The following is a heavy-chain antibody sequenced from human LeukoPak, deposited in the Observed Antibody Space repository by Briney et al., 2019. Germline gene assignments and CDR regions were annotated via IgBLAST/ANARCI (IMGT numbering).Heavy chain of an antibody. CDR1: GGSISSSNW. CDR3: ARLLTGSATSDPYDY. CDR2: IWHSGDT. Sequence: SGTLSLTCAVSGGSISSSNWWSWVRQPPGKGLEWIGDIWHSGDTNYNPSLKSRVTISVDKSRNQFSLKLSSATPADTAVYYCARLLTGSATSDPYDYWGQGTLVTVSS. D-gene: IGHD3-10*01. J-gene: IGHJ4*02. V-gene: IGHV4-4*02.